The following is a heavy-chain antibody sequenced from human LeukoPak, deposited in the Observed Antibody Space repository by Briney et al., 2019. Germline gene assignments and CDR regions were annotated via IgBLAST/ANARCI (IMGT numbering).Heavy chain of an antibody. CDR2: ISYDGSNK. CDR1: GFTFSSYG. D-gene: IGHD3-16*02. Sequence: PGGSLRLSCAASGFTFSSYGMHWVRQAPGKGLEWVAVISYDGSNKYYADSVKGRFTISRDNSKNTLYLQMNSLRAEDTAVYYCACAAADINKQLYLGSDYWGQGTLVTVSS. CDR3: ACAAADINKQLYLGSDY. J-gene: IGHJ4*02. V-gene: IGHV3-30*03.